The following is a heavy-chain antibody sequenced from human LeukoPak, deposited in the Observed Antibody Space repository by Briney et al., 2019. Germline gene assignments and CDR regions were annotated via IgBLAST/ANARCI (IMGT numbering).Heavy chain of an antibody. D-gene: IGHD2-2*01. J-gene: IGHJ4*02. CDR2: ISGSGGST. V-gene: IGHV3-23*01. CDR3: AKDQRGYCSSTSCYLGWDY. CDR1: GFTFSSYA. Sequence: PGGSLRLSCAASGFTFSSYAMSWVRQAPGKGLEWVSAISGSGGSTYYADSVKGRFTISRDNSKNTLYLQMNSLRAEDMAVYYCAKDQRGYCSSTSCYLGWDYWGQGTLVTVSS.